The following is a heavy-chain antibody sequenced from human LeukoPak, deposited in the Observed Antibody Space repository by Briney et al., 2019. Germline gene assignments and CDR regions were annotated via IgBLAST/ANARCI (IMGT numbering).Heavy chain of an antibody. CDR2: IYHSGST. V-gene: IGHV4-30-2*01. CDR3: ARGLYSSTRSLYYYYYMDV. D-gene: IGHD6-13*01. CDR1: GGSISSGGYY. J-gene: IGHJ6*03. Sequence: SETLSLTCTVSGGSISSGGYYWSWIRQPPGKGLEWIGYIYHSGSTYYNPSLKSRVTISVDRSKNQFSLKLSSVTAADTAVYYSARGLYSSTRSLYYYYYMDVWGKGTTVTVSS.